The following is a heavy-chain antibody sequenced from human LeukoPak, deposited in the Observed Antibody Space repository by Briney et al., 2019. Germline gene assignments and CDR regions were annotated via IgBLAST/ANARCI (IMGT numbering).Heavy chain of an antibody. CDR3: ATSRLGSSGWYDPGYYFDY. D-gene: IGHD6-19*01. CDR1: GYTLTELS. J-gene: IGHJ4*02. V-gene: IGHV1-24*01. Sequence: ASVKVSCKVSGYTLTELSMHWVRQAPGKGLEWMGGFDPEDGETIYAQKFQGRVTMTEDTSTATAYMELSSLRSEDTAVYYCATSRLGSSGWYDPGYYFDYWGQGTLVTVSS. CDR2: FDPEDGET.